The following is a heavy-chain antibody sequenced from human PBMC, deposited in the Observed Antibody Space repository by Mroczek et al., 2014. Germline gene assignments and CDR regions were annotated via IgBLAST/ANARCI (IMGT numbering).Heavy chain of an antibody. Sequence: QVQLQQWGAGLLKPSETLSLTCAVYGGSFSGYYWSWIRQPPGKGLEWIGEINHSGSTNYNPSLKSRVTISVDTSKNQFSLKLSSVTAADTVVYYCARGPDSSGYYAGYWGQGTLVTVSS. CDR3: ARGPDSSGYYAGY. CDR2: INHSGST. J-gene: IGHJ4*02. V-gene: IGHV4-34*01. CDR1: GGSFSGYY. D-gene: IGHD3-22*01.